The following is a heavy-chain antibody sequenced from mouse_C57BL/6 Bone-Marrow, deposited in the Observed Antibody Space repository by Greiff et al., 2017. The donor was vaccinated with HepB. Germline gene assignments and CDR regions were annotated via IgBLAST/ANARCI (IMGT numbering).Heavy chain of an antibody. CDR2: IRSKSNNYAT. D-gene: IGHD1-1*01. Sequence: EVHLVESGGGLVQPKGSLKLSCAASGFSFNTYAMNWVRQAPGKGLEWVARIRSKSNNYATYYADSVKDRFTISRDDSESMLYLQMNNLKTEDTAMYYCVRPGSRGNAMDYWGQGTSVTVSS. CDR1: GFSFNTYA. J-gene: IGHJ4*01. V-gene: IGHV10-1*01. CDR3: VRPGSRGNAMDY.